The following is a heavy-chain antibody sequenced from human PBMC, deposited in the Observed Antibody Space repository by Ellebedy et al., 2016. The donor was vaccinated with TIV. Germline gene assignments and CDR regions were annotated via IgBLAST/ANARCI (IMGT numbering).Heavy chain of an antibody. D-gene: IGHD5-24*01. CDR1: GYTFTSYG. V-gene: IGHV1-18*01. CDR3: ARVGSDQRGNWFDP. CDR2: ISAYNGNT. J-gene: IGHJ5*02. Sequence: ASVKVSXXASGYTFTSYGISWVRQAPGQGLEWMGWISAYNGNTNYAQKLQGRVTITADESTSTAYMELSSLRSEDTAVYYCARVGSDQRGNWFDPWGQGTLVTVSS.